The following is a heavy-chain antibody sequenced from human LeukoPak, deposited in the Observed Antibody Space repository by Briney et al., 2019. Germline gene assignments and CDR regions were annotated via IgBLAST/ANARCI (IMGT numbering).Heavy chain of an antibody. CDR2: IVVGSGNT. Sequence: ASVKVSCKASGFTFTSSAMQWVRQARGQRLEWIGWIVVGSGNTNYAQKFQERVTITRDMSTSTAYMELSSLRSEDTAVYYCAAGTPNIVAHDAFDIWGQGTLVTVSS. V-gene: IGHV1-58*02. CDR3: AAGTPNIVAHDAFDI. J-gene: IGHJ3*02. D-gene: IGHD5-12*01. CDR1: GFTFTSSA.